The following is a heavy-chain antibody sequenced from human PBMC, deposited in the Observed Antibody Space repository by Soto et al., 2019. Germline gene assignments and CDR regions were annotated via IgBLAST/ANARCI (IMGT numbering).Heavy chain of an antibody. J-gene: IGHJ6*02. V-gene: IGHV4-34*01. Sequence: SETLSLTCAVYGGSFSGYYWSWIRQPPGKGLEWIGEINHSGSTNYNPSLKSRVTISVDTSKNQFSLKPSSVTAADTAVYYCARGPRGRTVTSYYYYYGMDVWGQGTTVTVSS. CDR1: GGSFSGYY. CDR2: INHSGST. CDR3: ARGPRGRTVTSYYYYYGMDV. D-gene: IGHD4-17*01.